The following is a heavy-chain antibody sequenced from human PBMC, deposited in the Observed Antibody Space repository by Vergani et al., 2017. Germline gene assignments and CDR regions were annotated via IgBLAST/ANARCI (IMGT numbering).Heavy chain of an antibody. D-gene: IGHD3-16*01. J-gene: IGHJ4*02. CDR2: IQFDGSNQ. CDR3: AKHFRGWGIDY. CDR1: GFTLINYD. V-gene: IGHV3-30*02. Sequence: QVQLVESGGGVVQRGGSLRLSCATSGFTLINYDMQWIRQGPGKGLEFVAFIQFDGSNQYYADSVKGRFTLSRDFSKNTLYLQMNSLRTDDTATYYCAKHFRGWGIDYWCQGTQVIVSS.